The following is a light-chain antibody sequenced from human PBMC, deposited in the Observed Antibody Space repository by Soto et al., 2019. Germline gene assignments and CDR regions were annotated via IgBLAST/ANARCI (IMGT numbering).Light chain of an antibody. CDR3: QQSYSTPPT. CDR1: QSISSY. J-gene: IGKJ1*01. V-gene: IGKV1-39*01. Sequence: DIQMTQSPSSLSASVGDRVTITCRASQSISSYLNWYQQKPGKAPKLLIYAASNLQSGVPSRFSGSGSGTDFTLTISSLQPEDFATYYCQQSYSTPPTFGQGTKVDNK. CDR2: AAS.